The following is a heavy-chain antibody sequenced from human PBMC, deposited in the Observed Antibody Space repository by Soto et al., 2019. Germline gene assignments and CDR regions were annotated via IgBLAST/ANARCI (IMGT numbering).Heavy chain of an antibody. CDR3: APSIRLYNWNYVAFDI. CDR2: FDPEDGET. CDR1: GYTLTELS. Sequence: ASVKVSCKVSGYTLTELSMHWVRQAPGKGLEWMGGFDPEDGETIYAQKFQGRVTMTEDTSTDTAYMELSSLRSEDTAVYYCAPSIRLYNWNYVAFDIWGQGIMVTVSS. V-gene: IGHV1-24*01. D-gene: IGHD1-7*01. J-gene: IGHJ3*02.